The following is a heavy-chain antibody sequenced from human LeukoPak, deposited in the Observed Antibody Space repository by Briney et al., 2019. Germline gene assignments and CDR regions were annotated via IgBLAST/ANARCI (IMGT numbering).Heavy chain of an antibody. CDR2: TYYSGAT. CDR1: GSSVASTYY. CDR3: ARVGPTWDYYYMDV. V-gene: IGHV4-38-2*02. J-gene: IGHJ6*03. D-gene: IGHD1-26*01. Sequence: SETLSLTCSVSGSSVASTYYGGWTRQPPGKCLEWIGCTYYSGATYSDPSLKRRAAMSVDTSRNQFTLKLSSVTAADTALYYCARVGPTWDYYYMDVWGKGTPVIVSS.